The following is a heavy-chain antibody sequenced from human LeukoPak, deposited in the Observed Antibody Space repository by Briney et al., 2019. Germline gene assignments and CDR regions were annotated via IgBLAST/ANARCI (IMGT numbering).Heavy chain of an antibody. D-gene: IGHD1-26*01. CDR2: IRYDGSNE. J-gene: IGHJ4*02. V-gene: IGHV3-30*02. Sequence: PGGSLRLSCAASGFTFSNYAMHWFRQAPGKGLEWVAFIRYDGSNEYQADSVKGRFTISRDNSKNTLYLQMNSLRAEDTAVYYCVRNINSAYYGNIDYWGQGTLVTVSS. CDR3: VRNINSAYYGNIDY. CDR1: GFTFSNYA.